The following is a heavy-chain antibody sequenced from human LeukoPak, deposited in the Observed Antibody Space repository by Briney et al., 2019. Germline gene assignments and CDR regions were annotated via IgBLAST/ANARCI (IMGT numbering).Heavy chain of an antibody. CDR2: ISSGGGGR. CDR3: AKSIVGVKYNFDY. V-gene: IGHV3-23*01. Sequence: GGSLRLSCAASGFTFSSYGMSWVRQAPGKGLEWVSSISSGGGGRDYADSVQGRFTISRDNSKNTLDLQMNRLRAEDTALYYCAKSIVGVKYNFDYWGQGTLVTVSS. D-gene: IGHD1-26*01. J-gene: IGHJ4*02. CDR1: GFTFSSYG.